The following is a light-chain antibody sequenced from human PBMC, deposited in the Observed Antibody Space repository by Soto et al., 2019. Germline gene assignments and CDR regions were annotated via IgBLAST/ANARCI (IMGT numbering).Light chain of an antibody. CDR3: QQFRDWPS. V-gene: IGKV3D-15*01. CDR1: QSVSSH. Sequence: EIRMTQSPATLSVSPGDNATLSCRASQSVSSHVVWYQQKPGQAPRLLISDSSTRAPGIPSRFSGSGSGTEFTLYSSCLHSDELAVDDCQQFRDWPSFGLGTKVEI. J-gene: IGKJ1*01. CDR2: DSS.